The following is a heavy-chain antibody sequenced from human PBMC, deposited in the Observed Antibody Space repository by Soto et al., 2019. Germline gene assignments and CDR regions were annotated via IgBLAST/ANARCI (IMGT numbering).Heavy chain of an antibody. Sequence: PSETLSLTCAVYGGSLSGYYWSWIRQPPGKGLEWIGEINHSGSTNYNPSLKSRVTISVDTSKNQFSLKLSSVTAADTAVYYCARGTYDIRPYYFDYWGQGTLVTVSS. CDR1: GGSLSGYY. CDR2: INHSGST. V-gene: IGHV4-34*01. J-gene: IGHJ4*02. CDR3: ARGTYDIRPYYFDY. D-gene: IGHD3-9*01.